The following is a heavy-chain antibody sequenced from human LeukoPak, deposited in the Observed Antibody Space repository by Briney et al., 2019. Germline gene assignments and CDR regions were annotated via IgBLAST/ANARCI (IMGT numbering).Heavy chain of an antibody. CDR2: LYDSGDT. V-gene: IGHV3-53*01. Sequence: PGGSLRLSCAASGFSVSTSYMSWVRQAPGKGLEYVSVLYDSGDTYYAESVKGRFTISRDNSKNTLYLQMNSLRAEDTAVYYCARGPLRGWELPDYWGQGTLVTVSS. CDR1: GFSVSTSY. CDR3: ARGPLRGWELPDY. D-gene: IGHD1-26*01. J-gene: IGHJ4*02.